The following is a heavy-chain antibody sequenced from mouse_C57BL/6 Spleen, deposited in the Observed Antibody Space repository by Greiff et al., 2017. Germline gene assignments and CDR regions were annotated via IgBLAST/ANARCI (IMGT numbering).Heavy chain of an antibody. CDR3: ARNPNRQLHYFDY. CDR2: INPYNGGT. J-gene: IGHJ2*01. D-gene: IGHD3-2*01. V-gene: IGHV1-19*01. CDR1: GYTFTDYY. Sequence: VQLQQSGPVLVKPGASVKMSCKASGYTFTDYYMNWVKQSHGKSLEWIGVINPYNGGTSYNQKFKGKATLTVDKSSSTAYMELNSLTSEDSAVYYCARNPNRQLHYFDYWGQGTTLTVSS.